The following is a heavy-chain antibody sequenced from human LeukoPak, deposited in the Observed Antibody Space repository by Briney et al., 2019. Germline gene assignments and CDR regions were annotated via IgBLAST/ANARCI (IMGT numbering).Heavy chain of an antibody. D-gene: IGHD1-1*01. J-gene: IGHJ5*02. CDR3: ARDLQLERPGNWFDP. V-gene: IGHV1-3*01. CDR2: INAGNGNT. CDR1: GYTFTSYA. Sequence: ASVKVSCKASGYTFTSYAMHWVRQAPGQRLEWMGWINAGNGNTKYSQKFQGRVTITWDTSATTAYMELSSLRSEDTAVYYCARDLQLERPGNWFDPWGQGTLVTVSS.